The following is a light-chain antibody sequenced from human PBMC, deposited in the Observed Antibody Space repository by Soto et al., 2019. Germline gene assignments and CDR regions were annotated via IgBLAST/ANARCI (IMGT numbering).Light chain of an antibody. CDR2: EVS. Sequence: QSALTQPASVSGSPGQSITISCTGTSNDVGGYNYVSWYQQHPGKAPKLMIYEVSNRPSGVSNRFSGSKSGNTASLTISGLQAEDEADYYCSSYTSSSTHNYVFGTGTKVTVL. V-gene: IGLV2-14*01. CDR1: SNDVGGYNY. CDR3: SSYTSSSTHNYV. J-gene: IGLJ1*01.